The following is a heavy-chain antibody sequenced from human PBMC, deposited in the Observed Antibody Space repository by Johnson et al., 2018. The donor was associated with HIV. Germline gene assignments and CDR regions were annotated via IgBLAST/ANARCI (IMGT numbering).Heavy chain of an antibody. CDR3: ARSMTTVTVAFDI. V-gene: IGHV3-30*02. CDR1: GFSVSSNY. D-gene: IGHD4-17*01. J-gene: IGHJ3*02. CDR2: IRYDGSAN. Sequence: QVQLVETGGGLIQPWGSLRLSCAVAGFSVSSNYMTWVLQAPGKGLAWVAFIRYDGSANSYSHSVTGRFTISRDNSKNTLHLQMNSLRAEDTAVYYCARSMTTVTVAFDIWGQGTMVTVSS.